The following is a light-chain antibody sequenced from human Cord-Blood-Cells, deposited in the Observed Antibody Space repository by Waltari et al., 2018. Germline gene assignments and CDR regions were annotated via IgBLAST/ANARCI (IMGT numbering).Light chain of an antibody. Sequence: DIHVTQSPSYVFVAVGGRSTITCRASQGISSWLAWYQQKPGKAPKLLIYAASRLQSGVPSRFSGSGSGTDVTLTISSLQPEDFATYYCQQANSFPYTFGQGTKLEIK. V-gene: IGKV1-12*01. CDR2: AAS. CDR1: QGISSW. J-gene: IGKJ2*01. CDR3: QQANSFPYT.